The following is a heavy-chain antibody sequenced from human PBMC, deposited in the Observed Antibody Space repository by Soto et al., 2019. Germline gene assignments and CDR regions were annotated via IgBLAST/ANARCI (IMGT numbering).Heavy chain of an antibody. Sequence: SVKVSCKASGGTFSSYAISWVRQAPGQGLEWMGGIIPIFGTANYAQKFQGRVTITADESTSTAYMELSSLRSEDTAVYYCARAGSGGSGSYYDAFDIWGQGTMVTVSS. CDR2: IIPIFGTA. CDR1: GGTFSSYA. CDR3: ARAGSGGSGSYYDAFDI. V-gene: IGHV1-69*13. D-gene: IGHD3-10*01. J-gene: IGHJ3*02.